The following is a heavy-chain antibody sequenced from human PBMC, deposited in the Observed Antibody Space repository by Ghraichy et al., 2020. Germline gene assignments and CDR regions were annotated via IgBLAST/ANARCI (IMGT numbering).Heavy chain of an antibody. CDR2: IYPGDSDT. Sequence: GESLNISCKGSGYSFTSYWIGWVRQMPGKGLEWMGIIYPGDSDTRYSPSFQGQVTISADKSISTAYLQWSSLKASDTAMYYCARVRAAAGTPVNYFDYWGQGTLVTVSS. CDR3: ARVRAAAGTPVNYFDY. D-gene: IGHD6-13*01. V-gene: IGHV5-51*01. CDR1: GYSFTSYW. J-gene: IGHJ4*02.